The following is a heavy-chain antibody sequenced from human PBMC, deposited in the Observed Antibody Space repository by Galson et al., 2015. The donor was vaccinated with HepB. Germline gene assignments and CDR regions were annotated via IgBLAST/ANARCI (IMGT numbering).Heavy chain of an antibody. Sequence: SLRLSCAASGFTFSSYAMSWVRQAPGKGLEWVSAITGSGDTTYYADSVKGRFTISRDNSKNTVYLQMNSLRGEDTAVFYCAKDESSGSSLDYWGQGTLVTVSS. CDR1: GFTFSSYA. J-gene: IGHJ4*02. CDR2: ITGSGDTT. D-gene: IGHD1-26*01. CDR3: AKDESSGSSLDY. V-gene: IGHV3-23*01.